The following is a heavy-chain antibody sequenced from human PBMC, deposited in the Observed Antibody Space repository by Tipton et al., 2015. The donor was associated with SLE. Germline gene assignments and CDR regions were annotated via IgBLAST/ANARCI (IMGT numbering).Heavy chain of an antibody. D-gene: IGHD3-22*01. CDR1: GFRFNTYG. CDR2: IRFDGSKT. CDR3: ARQGYDSSGYYFDY. Sequence: SLRLSCTASGFRFNTYGMHWFRQAPGKGLEWVAFIRFDGSKTYYADSVKGRFTISRDNAKNSLYLQMNSLRAEDTAVYYCARQGYDSSGYYFDYWGQGTLVTVSS. V-gene: IGHV3-33*01. J-gene: IGHJ4*02.